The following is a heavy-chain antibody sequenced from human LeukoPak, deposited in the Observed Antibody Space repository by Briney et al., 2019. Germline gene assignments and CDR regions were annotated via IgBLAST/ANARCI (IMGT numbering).Heavy chain of an antibody. Sequence: SETLSLTCTVSGGSISSGSYYWSWIRQPAGKGLEWIGRIYTSGSTNYNPSLKIRVTISVDTSKNQFSLKLSSVTAADTAVYYCARAVTHYYDSSGYRYYFDYWGQGTLVTVSS. D-gene: IGHD3-22*01. CDR3: ARAVTHYYDSSGYRYYFDY. CDR2: IYTSGST. V-gene: IGHV4-61*02. CDR1: GGSISSGSYY. J-gene: IGHJ4*02.